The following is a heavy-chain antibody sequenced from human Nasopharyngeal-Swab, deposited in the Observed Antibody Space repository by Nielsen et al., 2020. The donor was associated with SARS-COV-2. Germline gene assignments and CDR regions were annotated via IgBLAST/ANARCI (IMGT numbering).Heavy chain of an antibody. CDR3: ARDLKVAAGSQFDY. V-gene: IGHV1-46*01. CDR2: INPSGGGT. J-gene: IGHJ4*02. D-gene: IGHD6-13*01. Sequence: WVRQAPGQRLEWMGLINPSGGGTSYAQKFQGRVTMTRDTSTSTVYMELSSLTSEDTAVYYCARDLKVAAGSQFDYWGQGTLVTASS.